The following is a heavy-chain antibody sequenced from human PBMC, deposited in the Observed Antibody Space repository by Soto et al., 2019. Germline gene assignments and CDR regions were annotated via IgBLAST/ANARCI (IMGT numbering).Heavy chain of an antibody. Sequence: SETLSLTCAVYGGSFSGYYWSWIRQPPGKGLEWIGEINHSGSTNYNPSLKSRVTISVDMSKNQFSLKLSSVTAADTAVYYCARASYGEHLTWGQGTLVTVSS. J-gene: IGHJ5*02. D-gene: IGHD4-17*01. CDR3: ARASYGEHLT. V-gene: IGHV4-34*01. CDR2: INHSGST. CDR1: GGSFSGYY.